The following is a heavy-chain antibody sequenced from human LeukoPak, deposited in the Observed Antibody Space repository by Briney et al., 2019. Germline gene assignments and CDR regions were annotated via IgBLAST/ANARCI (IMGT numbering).Heavy chain of an antibody. V-gene: IGHV1-2*06. CDR3: ARTYYYDSSGYYADY. CDR2: INPNSGGT. CDR1: GYTLTGYY. D-gene: IGHD3-22*01. Sequence: ASVKVSCTASGYTLTGYYMHWVRQAPGQGLEWMGRINPNSGGTNYAQEFQGRVTMTRDTSISTAYMELSRLRSDDTAVYYCARTYYYDSSGYYADYWGQGTLVTVSS. J-gene: IGHJ4*02.